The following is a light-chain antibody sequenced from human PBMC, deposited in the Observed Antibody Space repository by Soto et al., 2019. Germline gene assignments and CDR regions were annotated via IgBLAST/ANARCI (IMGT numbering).Light chain of an antibody. J-gene: IGKJ4*01. V-gene: IGKV1-39*01. Sequence: DLQMTQSPSSLSASVGDRVTITCRAGQSISNFLNWYQQKPGKAPKLLMYAASSLQSGVPSRFSGSGSGTDFTLTISSLQPEDFATYYCQQSYTTPRTFGGGTKVEIK. CDR2: AAS. CDR3: QQSYTTPRT. CDR1: QSISNF.